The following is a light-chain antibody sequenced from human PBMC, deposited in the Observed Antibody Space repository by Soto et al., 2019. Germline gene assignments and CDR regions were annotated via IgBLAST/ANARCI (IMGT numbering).Light chain of an antibody. CDR2: GAS. J-gene: IGKJ5*01. CDR1: QSVSSSY. V-gene: IGKV3-20*01. CDR3: QQYDSSPFT. Sequence: EIVLTRSPGTLSLSPGERATLSCRASQSVSSSYLAWYQQKPGQAPRLLIYGASRRATGVPDRFSGSGSGTDFTLTISGLEPEDFAVYYCQQYDSSPFTCGQGTRLDIK.